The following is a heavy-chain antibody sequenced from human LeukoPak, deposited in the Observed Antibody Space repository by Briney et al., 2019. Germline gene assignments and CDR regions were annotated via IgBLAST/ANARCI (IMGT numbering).Heavy chain of an antibody. J-gene: IGHJ4*02. CDR2: VNHGGIT. CDR3: ARRDSYFYGSGTYPLFDY. CDR1: GGSFSGYS. V-gene: IGHV4-34*01. D-gene: IGHD3-10*01. Sequence: SGTLSLTCAVYGGSFSGYSWAWIRKPPGKGLEWLGEVNHGGITNYNPSLKSRVTISVGTSKNQFSLKLTFVTAANTAVYYCARRDSYFYGSGTYPLFDYWGQGTLVTVSS.